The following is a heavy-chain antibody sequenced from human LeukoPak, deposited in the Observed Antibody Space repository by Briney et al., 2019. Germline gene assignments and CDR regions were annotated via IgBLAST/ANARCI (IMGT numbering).Heavy chain of an antibody. Sequence: PGGSLRLSCAASGLTFNSYAMMWVRQAPGKGLEWISAISGSAYSTSYADSVKGRFTISRDNSKNTLYLQMNSLRAEDTAIYYCAPNTSGFKLGDACDIWGQGTMVTVSS. J-gene: IGHJ3*02. CDR2: ISGSAYST. V-gene: IGHV3-23*01. CDR3: APNTSGFKLGDACDI. CDR1: GLTFNSYA. D-gene: IGHD3-22*01.